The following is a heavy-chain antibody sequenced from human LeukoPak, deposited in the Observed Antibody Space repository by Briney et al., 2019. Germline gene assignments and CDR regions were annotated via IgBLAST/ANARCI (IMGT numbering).Heavy chain of an antibody. Sequence: VASVKVSCKASGYTFTSYGISWVRQAPGQGLEWMAWINPNSGATDYAQKFQGRVTMTRDTSTSTAYMELSRLRSDDTAVYYCARLNGNHFDYWGQGTLVTVSS. CDR3: ARLNGNHFDY. CDR1: GYTFTSYG. D-gene: IGHD1-14*01. J-gene: IGHJ4*02. CDR2: INPNSGAT. V-gene: IGHV1-2*02.